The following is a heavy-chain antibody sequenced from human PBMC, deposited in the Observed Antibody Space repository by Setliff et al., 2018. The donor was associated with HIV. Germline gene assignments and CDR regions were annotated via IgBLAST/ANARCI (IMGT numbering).Heavy chain of an antibody. CDR2: IFYTGNT. Sequence: SETLSLTCSVSGGSISSSTYYWSWIRQPPGKGLEWIGDIFYTGNTYYNPSLKSRVAISVDTSENQFSLKLNSVTAADTAVYYCARRRRDGVLIVFATGFDPWGQGTLVTVSS. CDR1: GGSISSSTYY. V-gene: IGHV4-39*01. CDR3: ARRRRDGVLIVFATGFDP. J-gene: IGHJ5*02. D-gene: IGHD2-8*01.